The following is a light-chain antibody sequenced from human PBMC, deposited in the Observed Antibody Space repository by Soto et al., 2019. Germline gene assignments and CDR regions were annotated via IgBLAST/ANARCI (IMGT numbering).Light chain of an antibody. V-gene: IGLV2-14*02. J-gene: IGLJ2*01. CDR3: SSYSGSSTLVL. Sequence: QSALTQPASVSGSPGQSITISCTGTSSDVGSYNLVSWYQQHPGKAPKLMIYEGSKRPSGVSNRFSGSKSGTTASLTISGLQAEDEADYYCSSYSGSSTLVLFGGGTQLTVL. CDR1: SSDVGSYNL. CDR2: EGS.